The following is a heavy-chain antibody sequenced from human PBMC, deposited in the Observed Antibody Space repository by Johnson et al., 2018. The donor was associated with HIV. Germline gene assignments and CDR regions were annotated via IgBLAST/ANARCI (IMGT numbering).Heavy chain of an antibody. CDR1: GFTFSSYG. V-gene: IGHV3-9*01. Sequence: VQLVESGGGVVQPGRSLRLSCAASGFTFSSYGMHWVRQAPGKGLEWVSSISWDSGTIGYADSVKGRFTISRDNAKISLYLQMDSLRAEDTAVYYCAKEMSRVVTPWAVSFDIWGQGTMVTVSA. CDR3: AKEMSRVVTPWAVSFDI. D-gene: IGHD4-23*01. J-gene: IGHJ3*02. CDR2: ISWDSGTI.